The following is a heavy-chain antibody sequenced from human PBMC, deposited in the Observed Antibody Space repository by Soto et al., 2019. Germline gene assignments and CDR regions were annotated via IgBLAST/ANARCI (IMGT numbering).Heavy chain of an antibody. Sequence: PGGSLRLSCAASGFTFSSYAMSCVRQAPGKGLEGGAAISGSGGSTYYADSVKGRFTISRDNSKNTLYLQMNSLRAEDTAVYYCAKTLCTNGVCPEYYYYYYGMDVWGQGTTVTVSS. CDR1: GFTFSSYA. J-gene: IGHJ6*02. D-gene: IGHD2-8*01. CDR3: AKTLCTNGVCPEYYYYYYGMDV. V-gene: IGHV3-23*01. CDR2: ISGSGGST.